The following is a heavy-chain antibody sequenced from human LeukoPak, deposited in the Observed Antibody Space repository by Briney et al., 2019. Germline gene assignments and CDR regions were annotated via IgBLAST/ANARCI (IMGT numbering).Heavy chain of an antibody. Sequence: PGGSLRLSCAASGFTFSSYWLSWVRQAPGKGLEWVANIKQDGSEKYCVDSVKGRFTISRDNAKNSLYLQMNSLRAEDTAVYYCAKDQGLNIVLASTIDYWGQRTLVTVSS. D-gene: IGHD2-8*01. CDR2: IKQDGSEK. CDR1: GFTFSSYW. J-gene: IGHJ4*02. V-gene: IGHV3-7*01. CDR3: AKDQGLNIVLASTIDY.